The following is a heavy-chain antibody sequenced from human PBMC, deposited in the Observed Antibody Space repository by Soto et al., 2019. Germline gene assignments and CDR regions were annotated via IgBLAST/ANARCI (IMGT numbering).Heavy chain of an antibody. V-gene: IGHV4-31*03. CDR1: GGSISSGGYY. CDR3: ARIRPDDYGDPDAFDF. J-gene: IGHJ3*01. Sequence: QVQLQESGPGLVKASQTLSLTCSVSGGSISSGGYYWSWIRQHPGKGLEWIGHIYYSGSTYYNPSLKSRVTISVDTSKNQFSPKLNSVTAADTAVYYCARIRPDDYGDPDAFDFWGQGTMVTVSA. D-gene: IGHD4-17*01. CDR2: IYYSGST.